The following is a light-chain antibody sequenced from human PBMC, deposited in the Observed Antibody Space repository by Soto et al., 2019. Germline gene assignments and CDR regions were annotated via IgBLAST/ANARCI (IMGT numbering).Light chain of an antibody. Sequence: QSVLTQPPSVSAAPGQKVTISCSGSSSNIGGNSVSWYQQLPGTAPKLLIYEVSNRPSGVSNRFSGSKSGNTASLTISGLQAEDEADYYCSSYTSSSTLLYVFGTGTKVTVL. V-gene: IGLV2-14*01. CDR2: EVS. CDR1: SSNIGGNS. CDR3: SSYTSSSTLLYV. J-gene: IGLJ1*01.